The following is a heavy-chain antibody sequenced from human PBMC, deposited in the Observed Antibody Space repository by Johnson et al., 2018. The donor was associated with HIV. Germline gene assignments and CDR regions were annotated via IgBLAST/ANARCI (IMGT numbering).Heavy chain of an antibody. D-gene: IGHD3-10*01. V-gene: IGHV3-9*01. CDR1: GVTFSSYA. CDR2: TCWNSGSS. Sequence: VQLVESGGGVVQPGRSLRLSCAASGVTFSSYAMHWVRQAPGKGLEWVSVTCWNSGSSGSAASVKGRVIISSDNAKNSLYLQMNLLRAEATASDYCAKARKPWFGESNDAFDIWGQGTMVTVSS. J-gene: IGHJ3*02. CDR3: AKARKPWFGESNDAFDI.